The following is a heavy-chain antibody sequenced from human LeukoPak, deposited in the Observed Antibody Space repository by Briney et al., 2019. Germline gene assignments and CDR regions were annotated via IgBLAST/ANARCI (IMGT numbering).Heavy chain of an antibody. D-gene: IGHD5-18*01. Sequence: GGSLRLSCAASGFSFSSSWMHWVRQAPGKGLVWISRIKSDGSSASYADSVKGRFTISRDNAKNTLYLQMNSLRAEDTAVYYCARGGAAMAYYWGQGTLVTVSS. CDR3: ARGGAAMAYY. CDR2: IKSDGSSA. V-gene: IGHV3-74*01. CDR1: GFSFSSSW. J-gene: IGHJ4*02.